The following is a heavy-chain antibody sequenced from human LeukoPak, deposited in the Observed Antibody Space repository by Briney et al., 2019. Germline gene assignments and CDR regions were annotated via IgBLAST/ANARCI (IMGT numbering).Heavy chain of an antibody. CDR1: GFTFSSYG. CDR2: ISYDGSNK. D-gene: IGHD5-12*01. Sequence: GGSLRLSCAASGFTFSSYGMHWVRQAPGKGLEWVAVISYDGSNKYYADSVKGRFTISRDNSKNTLYLQMNSLRAEDTAVYYSAKGIHSGYDLDYWGQGTLVTVSS. J-gene: IGHJ4*02. V-gene: IGHV3-30*18. CDR3: AKGIHSGYDLDY.